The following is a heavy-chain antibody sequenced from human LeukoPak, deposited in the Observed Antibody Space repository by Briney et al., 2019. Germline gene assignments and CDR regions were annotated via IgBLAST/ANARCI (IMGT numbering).Heavy chain of an antibody. CDR3: ARDEDAF. Sequence: GGSLRLSWAASGFTFNSYNMNWVRQAPGKGLEWVLYISSDSSTIFYADSVKGRFTISRDNVKNSLFLQLNSLRDEDTAVYYCARDEDAFGGQGTLVTVSS. V-gene: IGHV3-48*02. CDR2: ISSDSSTI. J-gene: IGHJ4*02. CDR1: GFTFNSYN.